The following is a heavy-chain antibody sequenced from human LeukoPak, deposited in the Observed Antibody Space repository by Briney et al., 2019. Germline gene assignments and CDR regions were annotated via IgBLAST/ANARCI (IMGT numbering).Heavy chain of an antibody. Sequence: PSETLSLTCAVFGGSFSGYNWNWIRQPPGRGLEWIGEINHSGDTKHNPSLKSRVTISLDTSKNQFSLKLSSVTAADTAVYYCACQTNDAFDIWGQGTMVTVSS. CDR1: GGSFSGYN. J-gene: IGHJ3*02. CDR2: INHSGDT. CDR3: ACQTNDAFDI. V-gene: IGHV4-34*01.